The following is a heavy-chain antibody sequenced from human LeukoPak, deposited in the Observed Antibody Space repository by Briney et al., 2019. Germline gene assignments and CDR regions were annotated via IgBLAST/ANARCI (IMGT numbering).Heavy chain of an antibody. CDR1: GGSISSYY. CDR3: ARVEGDTAMGFDY. V-gene: IGHV4-59*01. CDR2: IYYSGST. J-gene: IGHJ4*02. D-gene: IGHD5-18*01. Sequence: PSETLSLTCTVSGGSISSYYWSWIRQPPGKGLEWIGYIYYSGSTNYNPSLKSRVAISVDTSKNQFSLKLSSVTAADTAVYYCARVEGDTAMGFDYWGQGTLVTVSS.